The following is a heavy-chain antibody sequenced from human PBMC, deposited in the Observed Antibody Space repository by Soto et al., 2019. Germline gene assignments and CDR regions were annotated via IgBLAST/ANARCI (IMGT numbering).Heavy chain of an antibody. CDR2: ISSSSSSTI. J-gene: IGHJ3*02. CDR1: GFTFSSYS. CDR3: ARRYNSAFDM. Sequence: GGSLRLSCAASGFTFSSYSMNWVRQAPGKGLEWVSYISSSSSSTIYYADSVKGRFTISRDNAKNSLYLQMNSLKTEDTAVYYCARRYNSAFDMWGQGTMVTVS. V-gene: IGHV3-48*01. D-gene: IGHD6-13*01.